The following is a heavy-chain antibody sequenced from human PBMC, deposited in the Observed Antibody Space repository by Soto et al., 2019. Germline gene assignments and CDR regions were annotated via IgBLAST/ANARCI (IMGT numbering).Heavy chain of an antibody. CDR1: GFTFSSYA. CDR2: ISYDGSNK. V-gene: IGHV3-30-3*01. CDR3: ARVDGSYGKGAFDI. Sequence: QVQLVESGGGVVQPGRSLRLSCAASGFTFSSYAMHWVRQAPGKGLEWVAVISYDGSNKYYADSVKGRFTISRDNSKNTLYLQMNSLRAEDTAVYYCARVDGSYGKGAFDIWGQGTMVTVSS. J-gene: IGHJ3*02. D-gene: IGHD1-26*01.